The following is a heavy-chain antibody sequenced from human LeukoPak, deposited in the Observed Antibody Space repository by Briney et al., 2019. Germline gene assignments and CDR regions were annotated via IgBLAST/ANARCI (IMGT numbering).Heavy chain of an antibody. CDR2: INHSGST. CDR1: GGSISSYY. J-gene: IGHJ5*01. V-gene: IGHV4-34*01. CDR3: ARGGTWFGEFHS. D-gene: IGHD3-10*01. Sequence: SETLSLTCTVSGGSISSYYWSWIRQPPGKGLEWIGEINHSGSTNYNPSLKSRVTISVDTSKNQFSLKLSSVTAADTAVYYCARGGTWFGEFHSWGQGTLVTVSS.